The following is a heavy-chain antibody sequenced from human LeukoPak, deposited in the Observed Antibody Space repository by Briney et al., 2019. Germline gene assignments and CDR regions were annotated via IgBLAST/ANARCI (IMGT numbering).Heavy chain of an antibody. J-gene: IGHJ4*02. Sequence: RGSLRLSCAASGFTFSSYWMSWVRQAPGKGLEWVANIKQDGSEKYYVDSVKGRFTISRDNAKNSLYLQMNSLRAEDTAVYYCAREIVVVPAAILPDYWGQGTLVTVSS. CDR3: AREIVVVPAAILPDY. D-gene: IGHD2-2*02. CDR1: GFTFSSYW. V-gene: IGHV3-7*01. CDR2: IKQDGSEK.